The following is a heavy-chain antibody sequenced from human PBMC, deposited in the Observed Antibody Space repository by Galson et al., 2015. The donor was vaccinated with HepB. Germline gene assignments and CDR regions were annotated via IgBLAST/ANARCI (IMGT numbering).Heavy chain of an antibody. D-gene: IGHD3-10*01. CDR3: ARVGSWFGELSLHFVDY. CDR1: GYTFTSYA. Sequence: SVKVSCKASGYTFTSYAMHWVRQAPGQRLEWMGWINAGNGNTKYSQKFQGRVTITRDTSASTAYMELSSLRSEDTAVYYCARVGSWFGELSLHFVDYWGQGTLVTVSS. V-gene: IGHV1-3*01. CDR2: INAGNGNT. J-gene: IGHJ4*02.